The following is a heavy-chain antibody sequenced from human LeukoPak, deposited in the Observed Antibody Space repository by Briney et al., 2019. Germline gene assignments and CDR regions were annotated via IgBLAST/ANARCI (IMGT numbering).Heavy chain of an antibody. CDR2: INPNSGGT. D-gene: IGHD3-9*01. J-gene: IGHJ5*02. Sequence: GASVKVSCKASGYTFTGYYMHWVRQASGQGLEWMGWINPNSGGTNYAQKFQGRVTMTRDTSISTAYMELSRLRSDDTAVYYCAREGDDILTGTKYNWFDPWGQGTLVTVSS. V-gene: IGHV1-2*02. CDR1: GYTFTGYY. CDR3: AREGDDILTGTKYNWFDP.